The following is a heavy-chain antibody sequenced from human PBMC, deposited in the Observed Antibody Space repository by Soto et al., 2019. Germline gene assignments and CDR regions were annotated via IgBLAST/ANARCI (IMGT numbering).Heavy chain of an antibody. Sequence: EVQLLESGGGLVQPGGSLRLSCAASGFTFSSYAMSWVRQAPGKGLEWVSAISGSGGSTYYADSVKGRFTISRDNSKNTRYLQMNSLRAEDTAVYYCARRARYCSGGSCYSSLFFDYWGQGTLVTVSS. CDR1: GFTFSSYA. D-gene: IGHD2-15*01. V-gene: IGHV3-23*01. CDR3: ARRARYCSGGSCYSSLFFDY. CDR2: ISGSGGST. J-gene: IGHJ4*02.